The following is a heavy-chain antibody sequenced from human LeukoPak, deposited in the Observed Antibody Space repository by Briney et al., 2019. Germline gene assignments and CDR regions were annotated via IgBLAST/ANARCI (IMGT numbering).Heavy chain of an antibody. D-gene: IGHD5-18*01. CDR1: GFNFNNYA. CDR3: VRHDSYIPF. V-gene: IGHV3-23*01. J-gene: IGHJ1*01. Sequence: PGGSLRLSCAASGFNFNNYAMSWVRQTPGKGLEWVSGISDNDGTTYYTDSVRGRFTISRDNSKDTVYLQMKNPRAADTALYFCVRHDSYIPFWGQGSLVTVSS. CDR2: ISDNDGTT.